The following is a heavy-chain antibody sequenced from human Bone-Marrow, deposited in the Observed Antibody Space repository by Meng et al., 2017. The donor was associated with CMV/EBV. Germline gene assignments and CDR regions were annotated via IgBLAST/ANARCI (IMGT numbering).Heavy chain of an antibody. D-gene: IGHD5-24*01. CDR2: INPKSGGT. CDR1: GYSFTDYY. J-gene: IGHJ1*01. V-gene: IGHV1-2*02. CDR3: VRRDRYKALDH. Sequence: SCKTSGYSFTDYYLHWVRQAPGQGLEWMGWINPKSGGTNYAQNFEGRVTMTRDTSITSAYMDLRWLKSDHTAVYYCVRRDRYKALDHWGQGTLVTVSS.